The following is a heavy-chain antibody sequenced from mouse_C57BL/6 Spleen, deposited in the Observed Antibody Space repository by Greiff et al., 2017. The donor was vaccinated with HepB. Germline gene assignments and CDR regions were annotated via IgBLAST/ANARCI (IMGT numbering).Heavy chain of an antibody. CDR2: IYPGDGDT. CDR3: AGGGGITTVVDY. D-gene: IGHD1-1*01. Sequence: LVESGPELVKPGASVKISCKASGYAFSSSWMNWVKQRPGKGLEWIGRIYPGDGDTNYNGKFKGKATLTADKSSSTAYMQLSSLTSEDSAVYFCAGGGGITTVVDYWGQGTTLTVSS. CDR1: GYAFSSSW. J-gene: IGHJ2*01. V-gene: IGHV1-82*01.